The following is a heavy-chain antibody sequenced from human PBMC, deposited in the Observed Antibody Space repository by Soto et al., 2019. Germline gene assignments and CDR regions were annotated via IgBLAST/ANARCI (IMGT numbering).Heavy chain of an antibody. Sequence: QVQLVESGGGLVKPGGSLRLSCAASGFTFSDYYMSWIRQAPGKGLEWVSYISSSGSTIYYADSVKGRFTISRDNAKNSXYXXMHSLRAEDTAVYYCARDGLYCGGDCYAYNWYFDLWGRGTLVTVSS. J-gene: IGHJ2*01. V-gene: IGHV3-11*01. CDR1: GFTFSDYY. D-gene: IGHD2-21*02. CDR2: ISSSGSTI. CDR3: ARDGLYCGGDCYAYNWYFDL.